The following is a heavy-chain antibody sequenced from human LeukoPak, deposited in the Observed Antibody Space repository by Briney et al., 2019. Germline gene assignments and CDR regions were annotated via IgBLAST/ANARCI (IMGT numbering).Heavy chain of an antibody. D-gene: IGHD4-17*01. J-gene: IGHJ4*02. CDR1: GGSISSYY. Sequence: KASETLSLTCTVSGGSISSYYWSWIRQPPGKGLEWIAYIYYSGSTTYNPSLKSRVTISVDTSKNQFSLKLSSVTAADTAVYYCARGFAYGDTGSFDYWGQGTLVTVSS. CDR2: IYYSGST. CDR3: ARGFAYGDTGSFDY. V-gene: IGHV4-59*01.